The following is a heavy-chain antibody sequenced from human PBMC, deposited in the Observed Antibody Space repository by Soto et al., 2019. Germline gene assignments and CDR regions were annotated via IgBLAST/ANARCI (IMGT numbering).Heavy chain of an antibody. CDR2: IYYSGST. D-gene: IGHD3-22*01. V-gene: IGHV4-59*12. CDR1: GGSISSYY. J-gene: IGHJ4*02. Sequence: ETLSLTCTVSGGSISSYYWCWIRQPPGKGLEWIGYIYYSGSTNYNPSLKSRVTISVDTSKNQFSLKLSSVTAADTAVYYCARDYDWSRTYYYDSTVVWGQGTLVTVSS. CDR3: ARDYDWSRTYYYDSTVV.